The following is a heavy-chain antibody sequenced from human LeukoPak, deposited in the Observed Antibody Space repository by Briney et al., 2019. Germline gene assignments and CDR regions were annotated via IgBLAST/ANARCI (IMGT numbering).Heavy chain of an antibody. CDR2: IYYSGST. D-gene: IGHD2-2*01. CDR3: ARHWRVVPAAPGY. V-gene: IGHV4-39*01. Sequence: SETLTLTCTVSGGSISSSSYYWGWIRQPPGKGLEWIGSIYYSGSTYYNPSLKSRVTISVDTSKNQFSLKLSSVTAADTAVYYCARHWRVVPAAPGYWGQGTLVTVSS. CDR1: GGSISSSSYY. J-gene: IGHJ4*02.